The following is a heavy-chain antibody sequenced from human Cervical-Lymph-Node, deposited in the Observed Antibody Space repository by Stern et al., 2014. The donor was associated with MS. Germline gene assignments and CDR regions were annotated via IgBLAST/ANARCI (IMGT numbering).Heavy chain of an antibody. CDR2: TNPNSGDS. CDR3: ARERGRAGPAMADY. Sequence: QVQLVQSGAEVKKPGASVKVSCKAAGYSFTGNYIHWLRQAPGQGLEWMGRTNPNSGDSNYALKFQGRVTMPRDTSISTAYMNLNRLGIDDTAVYYCARERGRAGPAMADYWGQGTLVTVSS. CDR1: GYSFTGNY. V-gene: IGHV1-2*06. D-gene: IGHD5-18*01. J-gene: IGHJ4*02.